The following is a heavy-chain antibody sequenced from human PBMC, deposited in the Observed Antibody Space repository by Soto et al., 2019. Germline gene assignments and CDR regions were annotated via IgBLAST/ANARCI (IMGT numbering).Heavy chain of an antibody. V-gene: IGHV1-46*01. Sequence: EASVKVSCKASGYTFTSYYMHWVRQAPGQGLEWMGIINPSGGSTSYAQKFQGRATMTRDTSTSTVYMELSSLRSEDTAVYYCARTRWLQRIYYYYGMDVWGQGTTVTVSS. CDR2: INPSGGST. D-gene: IGHD5-12*01. CDR1: GYTFTSYY. CDR3: ARTRWLQRIYYYYGMDV. J-gene: IGHJ6*02.